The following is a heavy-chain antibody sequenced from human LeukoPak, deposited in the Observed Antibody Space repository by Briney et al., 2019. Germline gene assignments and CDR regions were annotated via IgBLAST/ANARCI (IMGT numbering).Heavy chain of an antibody. Sequence: GGSLRLSCAASGFTFSSYAMHWVRQAPGKGLEWVAVISYDGSNKYYADSVKGRFTISRDNSKNTLYLQMNSLRAEDTAVYYCAREGIRTFCFDYWGQGTLVTVSS. V-gene: IGHV3-30-3*01. CDR2: ISYDGSNK. J-gene: IGHJ4*02. CDR3: AREGIRTFCFDY. D-gene: IGHD1-14*01. CDR1: GFTFSSYA.